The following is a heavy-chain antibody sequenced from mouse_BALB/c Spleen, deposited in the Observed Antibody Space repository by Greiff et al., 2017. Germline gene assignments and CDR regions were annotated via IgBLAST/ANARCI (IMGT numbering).Heavy chain of an antibody. Sequence: EVKLMESGGGLVQPGGSRKLSCAASGFTFSSFGMHWVRQAPEKGLEWVAYISSGSSTIYYADTVKGRFTISRDNPKNTLFLQMTSLRSEDTAMYYCARSAGKDAMDYWGQGTSVTVSS. D-gene: IGHD4-1*01. V-gene: IGHV5-17*02. CDR1: GFTFSSFG. CDR3: ARSAGKDAMDY. J-gene: IGHJ4*01. CDR2: ISSGSSTI.